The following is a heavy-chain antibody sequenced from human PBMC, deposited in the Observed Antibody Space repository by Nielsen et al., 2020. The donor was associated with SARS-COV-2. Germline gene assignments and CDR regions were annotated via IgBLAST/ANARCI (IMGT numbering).Heavy chain of an antibody. Sequence: RGSLRLSCAASGFTFSDYYMSWIRQAPGKGLEWVSYISSSGSTIYYADSVKGRFTISRDNAKNSLYLQMNSLRAEDTAVYYCAKGGYYYDSSGYYQWDYYYYGMDVWGQGTTVTVSS. CDR1: GFTFSDYY. J-gene: IGHJ6*02. CDR3: AKGGYYYDSSGYYQWDYYYYGMDV. D-gene: IGHD3-22*01. CDR2: ISSSGSTI. V-gene: IGHV3-11*01.